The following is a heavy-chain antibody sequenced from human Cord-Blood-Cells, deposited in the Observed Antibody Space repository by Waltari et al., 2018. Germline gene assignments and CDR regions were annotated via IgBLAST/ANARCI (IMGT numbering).Heavy chain of an antibody. Sequence: EVQLVQSGAEVKKPGESLKISCKGSGYSFTSYWIGWVRQMPGKGLEWMEIIHTGDSDTRYSPSFQGQVIISADKSISTAYLQWSSLKASDTAMYYCARGNCSSTSCYSYFDYWGQGTLVTVSS. CDR3: ARGNCSSTSCYSYFDY. J-gene: IGHJ4*02. CDR1: GYSFTSYW. V-gene: IGHV5-51*01. D-gene: IGHD2-2*02. CDR2: IHTGDSDT.